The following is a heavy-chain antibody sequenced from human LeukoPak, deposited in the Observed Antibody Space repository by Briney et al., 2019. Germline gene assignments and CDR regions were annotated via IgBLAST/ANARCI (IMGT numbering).Heavy chain of an antibody. J-gene: IGHJ5*02. Sequence: SETLSLTCTVSGGSISSHYWSWIRQPPGKGLEWIGYIYYSGSTNYNPSLKSRVTIPVDTSKNQFSLKLSSVTAADTAVYYCARGLRYPWFDPWGQGTLVTVSS. CDR2: IYYSGST. CDR1: GGSISSHY. D-gene: IGHD5/OR15-5a*01. V-gene: IGHV4-59*11. CDR3: ARGLRYPWFDP.